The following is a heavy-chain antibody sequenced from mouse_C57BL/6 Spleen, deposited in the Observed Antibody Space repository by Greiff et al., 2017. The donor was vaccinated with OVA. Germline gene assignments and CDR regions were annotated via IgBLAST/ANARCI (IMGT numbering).Heavy chain of an antibody. J-gene: IGHJ2*01. CDR1: GYTFTDYN. Sequence: VHVKQSGPELVKPGASVKMSCKASGYTFTDYNMHWVKQSHGKSLEWIGYINPNNGGTSYNQKFKGKATLTVNKSSSTAYMELRSLTSEDSAVYYCARNGSSSFDYWGRGTTLTVSS. CDR3: ARNGSSSFDY. CDR2: INPNNGGT. V-gene: IGHV1-22*01. D-gene: IGHD1-1*01.